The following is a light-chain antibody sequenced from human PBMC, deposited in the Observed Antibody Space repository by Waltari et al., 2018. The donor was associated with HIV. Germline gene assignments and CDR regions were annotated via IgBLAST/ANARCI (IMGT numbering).Light chain of an antibody. CDR3: QQSYESPFN. V-gene: IGKV1-39*01. CDR2: SAF. CDR1: QAISSY. Sequence: DIQLTQSPASLSASLGDRVVITCRASQAISSYLNWYQQKAGKAPVLLVYSAFTLQTGAPPRFRGSGSGRDFTLSISDLQPEDFATYFCQQSYESPFNFGPGTK. J-gene: IGKJ3*01.